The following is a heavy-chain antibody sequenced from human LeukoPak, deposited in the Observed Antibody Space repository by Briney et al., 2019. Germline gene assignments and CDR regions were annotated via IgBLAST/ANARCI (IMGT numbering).Heavy chain of an antibody. V-gene: IGHV4-34*01. Sequence: SETLSLTCAVYGGSFSGYYWSWIRQPPGKGLEWIGEINHSGSTNYNPSLKSRVTISVDTSKNQFSLKLSSVTAADTAVYYCARVGEIQLWLGRYFDLWGRGTLVTVSS. CDR3: ARVGEIQLWLGRYFDL. D-gene: IGHD5-18*01. CDR2: INHSGST. CDR1: GGSFSGYY. J-gene: IGHJ2*01.